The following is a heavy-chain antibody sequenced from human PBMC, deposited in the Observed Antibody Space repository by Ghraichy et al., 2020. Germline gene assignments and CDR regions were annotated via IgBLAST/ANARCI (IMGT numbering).Heavy chain of an antibody. D-gene: IGHD7-27*01. CDR3: VRDDIWAFDY. CDR2: INRDSTAI. J-gene: IGHJ4*02. CDR1: GFTFSTYS. Sequence: GESLNIACAASGFTFSTYSMNWVRQAPGKGLELVSYINRDSTAIYYGDSVRGRFTVSRDNAKNSLYLQMNSLTAEDTAVYYCVRDDIWAFDYWGQGNLVTVSS. V-gene: IGHV3-48*04.